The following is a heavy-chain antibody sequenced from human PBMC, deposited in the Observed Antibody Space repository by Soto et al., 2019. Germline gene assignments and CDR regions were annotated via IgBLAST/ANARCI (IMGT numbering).Heavy chain of an antibody. D-gene: IGHD3-10*01. J-gene: IGHJ4*02. CDR3: ARSNGVYYGSGSYLPGDY. CDR2: IWYDGSNK. Sequence: GGSLRLSCAASGFTFSSYGMHWVRQAPGKGLEWVAVIWYDGSNKYYADSVKGRFTISRDNSKNTLYLQMNSLGAEDTAVYYCARSNGVYYGSGSYLPGDYWGQGTLVTVSS. V-gene: IGHV3-33*01. CDR1: GFTFSSYG.